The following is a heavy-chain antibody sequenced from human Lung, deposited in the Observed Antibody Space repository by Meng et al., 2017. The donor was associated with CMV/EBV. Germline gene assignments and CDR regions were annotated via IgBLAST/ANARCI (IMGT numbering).Heavy chain of an antibody. V-gene: IGHV3-23*01. Sequence: GGSLRLXFAASGLTFSGHAMTWVRQVPGRGLEWVSSLDGGANNEHYADSVKGRFTISRDNSKNTVDLQMNGLTANDTAVYYCAKNSEYCYGVCYNAGLLPYFDYWGQGTXVTVSS. J-gene: IGHJ4*02. D-gene: IGHD2-21*01. CDR2: LDGGANNE. CDR1: GLTFSGHA. CDR3: AKNSEYCYGVCYNAGLLPYFDY.